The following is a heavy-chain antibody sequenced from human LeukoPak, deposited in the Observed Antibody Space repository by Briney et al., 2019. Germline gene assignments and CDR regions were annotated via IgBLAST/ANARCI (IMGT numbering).Heavy chain of an antibody. CDR3: ARETRIAMVRGVRYFDY. CDR1: GGSISSYY. CDR2: IYYSGST. Sequence: SETLSLTCTVSGGSISSYYWSWIRQPPGKGLEWIGYIYYSGSTNYNPSLKSRVTISVDTSKNQFSLNLSSVTAADTAVYYCARETRIAMVRGVRYFDYWGQGTLVTVSS. D-gene: IGHD3-10*01. J-gene: IGHJ4*02. V-gene: IGHV4-59*01.